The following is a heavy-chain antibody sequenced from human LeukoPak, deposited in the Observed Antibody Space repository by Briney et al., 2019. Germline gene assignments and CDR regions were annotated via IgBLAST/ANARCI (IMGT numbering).Heavy chain of an antibody. J-gene: IGHJ3*02. CDR1: GFTFSTYA. V-gene: IGHV3-23*01. Sequence: GGSLRLSCAASGFTFSTYAMSWVRQAPGKGLEWVSTISGGGESTDYADSVKGRFTISRDNAKNSLYLQMNSLRAEDTAVYYCAGRLRRYAFDIWGQGTMVTVSS. CDR3: AGRLRRYAFDI. D-gene: IGHD1-1*01. CDR2: ISGGGEST.